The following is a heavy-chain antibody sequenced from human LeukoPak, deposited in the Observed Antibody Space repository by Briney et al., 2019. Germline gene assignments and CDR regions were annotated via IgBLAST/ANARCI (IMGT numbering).Heavy chain of an antibody. V-gene: IGHV4-34*01. J-gene: IGHJ4*02. D-gene: IGHD4-17*01. CDR2: INHSGST. CDR3: ARGRNWVTPSKTTVTTPYG. Sequence: PSETLSLTCAVYGGSFSGYYWSWIRQPPGKGLEWIGEINHSGSTNYNPSLKSRVTISVDTSKNQFSLKLSSVTAADTAVYYCARGRNWVTPSKTTVTTPYGWGQGTLVTVSS. CDR1: GGSFSGYY.